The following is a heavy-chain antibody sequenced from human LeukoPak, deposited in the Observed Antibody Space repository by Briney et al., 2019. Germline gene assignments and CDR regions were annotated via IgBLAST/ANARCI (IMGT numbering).Heavy chain of an antibody. CDR1: GGSFSGYY. CDR3: ARGPYHYDIVVVPARNYYMDV. CDR2: INHSGST. J-gene: IGHJ6*03. Sequence: SETLSPTCAVYGGSFSGYYWSWIRQPPGKRLEWIGEINHSGSTNYNPSLKSRVTISVDTSKNQFSLKLSSVTAADTAVYYCARGPYHYDIVVVPARNYYMDVWGKGTTVTVSS. D-gene: IGHD2-2*01. V-gene: IGHV4-34*01.